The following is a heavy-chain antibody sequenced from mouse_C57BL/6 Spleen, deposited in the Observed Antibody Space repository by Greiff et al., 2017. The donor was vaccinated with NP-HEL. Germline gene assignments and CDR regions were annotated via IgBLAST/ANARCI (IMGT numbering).Heavy chain of an antibody. D-gene: IGHD2-2*01. CDR3: ARGVYGYDAAWFAY. CDR2: IYPGDGDT. J-gene: IGHJ3*01. Sequence: VQLQQSGAELVKPGASVKISCKASGYAFSNYWMNWVKQRPGKGLEWIGQIYPGDGDTNYNGKFKDKATLTADNSSSTAYMQLSSLTSEDSAVYFCARGVYGYDAAWFAYWGQGTRVTVSA. CDR1: GYAFSNYW. V-gene: IGHV1-80*01.